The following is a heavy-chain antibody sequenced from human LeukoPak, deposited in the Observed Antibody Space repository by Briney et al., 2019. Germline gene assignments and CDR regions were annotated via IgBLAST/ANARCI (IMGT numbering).Heavy chain of an antibody. V-gene: IGHV4-59*08. CDR3: AWEYCSGGNCYFDF. CDR2: IYYSGST. CDR1: GGSITSDC. Sequence: SETLSLTCTVSGGSITSDCWSWIRQPPGKGLEWIGYIYYSGSTNQNPSLKSRVTISVDTSKKQFSLKLRSVTAADTAVYYCAWEYCSGGNCYFDFWGQGILVTVSS. D-gene: IGHD2-15*01. J-gene: IGHJ4*02.